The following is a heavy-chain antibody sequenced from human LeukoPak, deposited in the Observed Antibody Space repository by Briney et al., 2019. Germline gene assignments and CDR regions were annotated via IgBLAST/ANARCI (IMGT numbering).Heavy chain of an antibody. CDR2: ISSSSSYI. Sequence: PGESLRLSCAASGFTFSSYSMNWVRQAPGKGLEWVSSISSSSSYIYYADSVKGRFTISRDNAKNSLYLQMNSLRAEDTAVYYCATYCSSTSCYEGRFDPWGQGTLVTVSS. CDR3: ATYCSSTSCYEGRFDP. J-gene: IGHJ5*02. CDR1: GFTFSSYS. D-gene: IGHD2-2*01. V-gene: IGHV3-21*01.